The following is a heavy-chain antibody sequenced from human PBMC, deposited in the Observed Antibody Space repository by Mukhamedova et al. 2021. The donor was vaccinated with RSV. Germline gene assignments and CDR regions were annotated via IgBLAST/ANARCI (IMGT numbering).Heavy chain of an antibody. Sequence: GKGLEWVSGISWNSGSIGYADSVKGRFTISRDNAKNSLYLQMNSLRAEDTALYYCAKDLVSIVAARGGMDVWGQGTTVTVSS. D-gene: IGHD6-13*01. V-gene: IGHV3-9*01. CDR2: ISWNSGSI. J-gene: IGHJ6*02. CDR3: AKDLVSIVAARGGMDV.